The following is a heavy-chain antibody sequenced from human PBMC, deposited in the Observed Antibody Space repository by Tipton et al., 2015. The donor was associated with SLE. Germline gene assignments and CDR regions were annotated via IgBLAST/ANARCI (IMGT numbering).Heavy chain of an antibody. J-gene: IGHJ6*02. D-gene: IGHD5-12*01. Sequence: TLSLTCTVSGGSINSYYWNWIRQSPGKGLEWIGYFHHTGSTNYNPSLKSRATISVGTSRNQFSLNLNSVTAADTAVYYCARAGGYDYYYSGMDVWGQGTTVTVSS. CDR1: GGSINSYY. V-gene: IGHV4-59*01. CDR2: FHHTGST. CDR3: ARAGGYDYYYSGMDV.